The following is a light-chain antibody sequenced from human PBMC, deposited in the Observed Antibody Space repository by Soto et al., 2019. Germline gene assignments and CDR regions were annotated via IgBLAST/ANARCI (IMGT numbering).Light chain of an antibody. Sequence: ETMMTQSPDTLSVSLGERATLSCRASQSLRRSLAWYQQKPGQAPRLLIYDASTTATGIPARFSGSGYGTDFTLNISGLQSEDFAVYYCQQYNNWPQTFGQGTKVEIK. CDR3: QQYNNWPQT. J-gene: IGKJ1*01. CDR2: DAS. CDR1: QSLRRS. V-gene: IGKV3-15*01.